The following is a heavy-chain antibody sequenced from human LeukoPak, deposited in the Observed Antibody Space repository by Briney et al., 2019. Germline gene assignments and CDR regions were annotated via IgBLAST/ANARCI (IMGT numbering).Heavy chain of an antibody. CDR3: ARVRGVISKTSFDY. J-gene: IGHJ4*02. Sequence: SETLSLTCTVSGGSISSGGYYWGWIRQHPGKGLVWIGHIYYSGSTYYNPSLKSRVTISEDTSKNQFALKLSSVTAADTAVYYCARVRGVISKTSFDYWGQGTLVSVSS. CDR1: GGSISSGGYY. D-gene: IGHD3-10*01. CDR2: IYYSGST. V-gene: IGHV4-31*03.